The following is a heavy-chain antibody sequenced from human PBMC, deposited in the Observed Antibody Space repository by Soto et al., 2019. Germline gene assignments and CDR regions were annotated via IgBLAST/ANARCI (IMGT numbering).Heavy chain of an antibody. D-gene: IGHD3-10*01. CDR2: IYDSGST. Sequence: SETLSLTCTVSGGSISSSYWSWIRQPPGKGLEWIGYIYDSGSTYYNSSLKSRVTMSVDTSKNQFSLKLSSVTAADTAVYYCARDPGSGSYYGWFDPWGQGTLVTVS. CDR3: ARDPGSGSYYGWFDP. V-gene: IGHV4-59*12. J-gene: IGHJ5*02. CDR1: GGSISSSY.